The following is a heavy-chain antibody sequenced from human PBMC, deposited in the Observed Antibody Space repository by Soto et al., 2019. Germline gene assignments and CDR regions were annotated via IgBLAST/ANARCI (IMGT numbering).Heavy chain of an antibody. CDR1: GYTFTRYG. CDR2: ISAYNGNT. V-gene: IGHV1-18*01. J-gene: IGHJ5*02. Sequence: ASVKVSCKTSGYTFTRYGISWVRQAPGQGLEWMGWISAYNGNTNYAQKLQGRVTMTTDTSTSTAYMELRSLRSDDTAVYYCARDGYCSGGSCYTNNWFDPWGQGTLVTVSS. CDR3: ARDGYCSGGSCYTNNWFDP. D-gene: IGHD2-15*01.